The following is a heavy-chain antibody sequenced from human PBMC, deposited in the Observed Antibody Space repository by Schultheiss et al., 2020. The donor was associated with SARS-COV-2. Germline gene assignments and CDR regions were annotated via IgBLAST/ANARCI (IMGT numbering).Heavy chain of an antibody. Sequence: SQTLSLTCAVSGGSISSSSYYWGWIRQPPGKGLEWIGSIYYSGCTYYNPSLKSRVTISVDRSKNQFSLKLSSVTAADTAVYYCARKSSTRCYDYWGQGTLVTVSS. CDR2: IYYSGCT. CDR1: GGSISSSSYY. V-gene: IGHV4-39*07. D-gene: IGHD2-2*01. CDR3: ARKSSTRCYDY. J-gene: IGHJ4*02.